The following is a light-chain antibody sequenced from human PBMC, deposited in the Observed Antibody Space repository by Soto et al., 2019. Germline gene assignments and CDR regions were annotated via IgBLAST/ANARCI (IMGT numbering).Light chain of an antibody. CDR2: DVS. CDR1: RSDVGAYNY. CDR3: SAYTITSPYV. J-gene: IGLJ1*01. Sequence: SVLTQPAPPSGAPGQSISISFTGNRSDVGAYNYISWYQQHPGKAPKLIIYDVSNRPSGVSSRFSGSKSGNTASLTISGLQAEDGADYYCSAYTITSPYVFGTGTKVTVL. V-gene: IGLV2-14*03.